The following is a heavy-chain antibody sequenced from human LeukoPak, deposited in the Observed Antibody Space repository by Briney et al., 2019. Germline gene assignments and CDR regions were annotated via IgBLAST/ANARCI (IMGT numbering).Heavy chain of an antibody. CDR3: ARDSGTGDFDY. Sequence: GGSLRLSCAASGFTFSSYGMHWVRQAPGKGLEWVAVIWYDGSNKYYADSVKGRFTISRDNSKNTLYLQMNSLRAEDTAVYYCARDSGTGDFDYWGQGTLVTVSS. CDR2: IWYDGSNK. J-gene: IGHJ4*02. CDR1: GFTFSSYG. V-gene: IGHV3-33*01. D-gene: IGHD1-7*01.